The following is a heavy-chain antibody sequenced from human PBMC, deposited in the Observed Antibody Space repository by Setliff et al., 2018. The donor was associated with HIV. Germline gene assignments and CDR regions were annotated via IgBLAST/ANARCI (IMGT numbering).Heavy chain of an antibody. CDR2: INPNSGGT. CDR1: GYTFTGYY. J-gene: IGHJ6*02. CDR3: ARDSYYDSSGYRGGGPGGYYYYGMDV. D-gene: IGHD3-22*01. Sequence: ASVKVSCKASGYTFTGYYMHWVRQAPGQGLEWMGWINPNSGGTNYAQKFQGRVTMTRDTSISTAYMELSRLRSDDTAVYYCARDSYYDSSGYRGGGPGGYYYYGMDVWGQGTTVTV. V-gene: IGHV1-2*02.